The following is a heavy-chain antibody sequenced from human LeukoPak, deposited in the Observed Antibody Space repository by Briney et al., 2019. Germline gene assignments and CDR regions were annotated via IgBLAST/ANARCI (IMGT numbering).Heavy chain of an antibody. CDR3: ARHWVSTDFDWLLYPRN. Sequence: PSETLSLTCTVSGGSISSSDNYWGWIRQPPGKGLEWIGSIYYSGSTYYNPSLKSRVIISVDTSKNRFSLKLSSVTAADTAVYYCARHWVSTDFDWLLYPRNWGQGTLVTVSS. CDR1: GGSISSSDNY. D-gene: IGHD3-9*01. J-gene: IGHJ4*02. CDR2: IYYSGST. V-gene: IGHV4-39*01.